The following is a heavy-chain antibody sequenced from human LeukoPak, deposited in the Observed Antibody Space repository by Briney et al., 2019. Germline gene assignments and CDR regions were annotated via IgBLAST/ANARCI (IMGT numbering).Heavy chain of an antibody. J-gene: IGHJ5*02. CDR2: INHSGST. D-gene: IGHD2-2*01. Sequence: SETLSLTCAVYGGSFSGYYWSWIRQPPGKGLEWIGEINHSGSTNYNPSLKSRVTISVETSKNQFSLKLSSVTAADTAVYYCSRGPRGYCISPSGRYPGNWFDPWGQGTLATVSS. CDR3: SRGPRGYCISPSGRYPGNWFDP. V-gene: IGHV4-34*01. CDR1: GGSFSGYY.